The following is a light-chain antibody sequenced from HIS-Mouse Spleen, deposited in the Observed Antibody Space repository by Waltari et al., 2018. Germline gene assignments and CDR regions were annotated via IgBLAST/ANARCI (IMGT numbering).Light chain of an antibody. J-gene: IGLJ3*02. Sequence: QSALTQPRSVSGSPGQSVTISCTGTSRDVGGYNYASWYQQHPGKAPKLMIYDVSKRPSGVPDRFSGSKSGNTASLTISGLQAEDEADYYCCSYAGSYTPWVFGGGTKLTVL. V-gene: IGLV2-11*01. CDR1: SRDVGGYNY. CDR2: DVS. CDR3: CSYAGSYTPWV.